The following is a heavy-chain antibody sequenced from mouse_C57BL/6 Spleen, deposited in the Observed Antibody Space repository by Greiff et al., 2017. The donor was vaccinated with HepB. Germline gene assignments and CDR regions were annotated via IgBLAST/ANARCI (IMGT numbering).Heavy chain of an antibody. Sequence: QVQLQQSGAELVKPGASVKISCKASGYAFSSYWMNWVKQRPGKGLEWIGQIYPGDGDTNYNGKFKGKATLTADKSSSTAYMQLSSLTSEDSAVYFCARMEEDYAMDYWGQGTSVTVSS. V-gene: IGHV1-80*01. CDR3: ARMEEDYAMDY. D-gene: IGHD2-3*01. J-gene: IGHJ4*01. CDR2: IYPGDGDT. CDR1: GYAFSSYW.